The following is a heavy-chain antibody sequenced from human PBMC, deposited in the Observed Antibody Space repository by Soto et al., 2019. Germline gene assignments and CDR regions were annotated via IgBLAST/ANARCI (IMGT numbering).Heavy chain of an antibody. V-gene: IGHV4-39*01. CDR3: ARHGHWAPLDD. CDR1: GGSIDSSVFY. D-gene: IGHD3-16*01. Sequence: QLQLQESGPGLVKPSETLSLTCSVSGGSIDSSVFYWVWVRQPPGEGLEWIGSTNYRRNTYYSSSLGSRATLSVDTSKNQFPLRLSSVTAADTAVYYCARHGHWAPLDDWGQGTLVSVSS. J-gene: IGHJ4*02. CDR2: TNYRRNT.